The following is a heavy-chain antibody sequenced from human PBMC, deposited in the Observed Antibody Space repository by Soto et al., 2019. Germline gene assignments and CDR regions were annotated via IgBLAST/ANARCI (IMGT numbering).Heavy chain of an antibody. D-gene: IGHD2-15*01. J-gene: IGHJ4*02. CDR1: GFTFSSYA. Sequence: GGSLRLSCAASGFTFSSYAMSWVRQAPGKGLEWVSTVTGSGSSTNYADSGKGRCTISTDNSKNTLYLQMSSLRAEDTAVYYCASRLDCSGGSCDFWGQGTLVTVSS. CDR3: ASRLDCSGGSCDF. CDR2: VTGSGSST. V-gene: IGHV3-23*01.